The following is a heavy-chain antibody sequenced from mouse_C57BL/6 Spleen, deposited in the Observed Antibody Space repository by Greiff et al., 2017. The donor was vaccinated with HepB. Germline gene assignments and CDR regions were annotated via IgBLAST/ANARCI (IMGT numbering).Heavy chain of an antibody. Sequence: DVKLVESGGGLVKPGGSLKLSCAASGFTFSDYGMHWVRQAPEKGLEWVAYISSGSSTIYYADTVKGRFTISRDNAKNTLFLQMTSLRSEDTAMYYCARPKGYTVDWYFDVWGTGTTVTVSS. CDR3: ARPKGYTVDWYFDV. D-gene: IGHD1-1*01. J-gene: IGHJ1*03. V-gene: IGHV5-17*01. CDR1: GFTFSDYG. CDR2: ISSGSSTI.